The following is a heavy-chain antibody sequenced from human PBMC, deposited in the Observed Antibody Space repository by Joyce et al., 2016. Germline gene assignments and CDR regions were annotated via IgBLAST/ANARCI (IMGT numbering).Heavy chain of an antibody. CDR3: ATMTVVRRPGVASHYYALDV. CDR2: IDPSESDI. Sequence: EVQLVQSGAEVKKPGDSLRLSCKSVGSTFGTDWIAGVRQMPGKGLGCVGVIDPSESDIRYGPSFAGHVSISVDKSTNTAHLQWSSLEASDSGSYYCATMTVVRRPGVASHYYALDVWGQGTSVTVSS. J-gene: IGHJ6*02. CDR1: GSTFGTDW. V-gene: IGHV5-51*01. D-gene: IGHD3-10*01.